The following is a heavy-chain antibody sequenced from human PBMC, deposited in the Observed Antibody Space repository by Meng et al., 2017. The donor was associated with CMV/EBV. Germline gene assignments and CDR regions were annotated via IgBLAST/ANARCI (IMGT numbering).Heavy chain of an antibody. J-gene: IGHJ6*02. CDR2: IDLDANK. CDR3: ARFWGPRKTGDEPYYYYGMDV. CDR1: GFSLSTSGMC. V-gene: IGHV2-70*20. Sequence: SGPTLVKPTPTLTLTCTSSGFSLSTSGMCVSWVRQPPGKALEWLALIDLDANKYYSTSLKTRPTISKDTSKNQVVLTMTNMDPVDTATYYCARFWGPRKTGDEPYYYYGMDVWGQGTTVTVSS. D-gene: IGHD7-27*01.